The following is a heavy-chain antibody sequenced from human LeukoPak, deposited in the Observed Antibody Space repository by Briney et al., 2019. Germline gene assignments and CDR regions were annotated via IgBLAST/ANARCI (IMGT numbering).Heavy chain of an antibody. CDR2: IIPIFGTA. CDR3: ARAVRSFKADYYYMDV. Sequence: GASVKVSCKASGGTFSSYAISWVRQAPGQGLEWMGGIIPIFGTADYAQKFQGRVTITADESTSTAYMELSSLRSEGTAVYYCARAVRSFKADYYYMDVWGKGTTVTVSS. V-gene: IGHV1-69*13. D-gene: IGHD3-3*01. J-gene: IGHJ6*03. CDR1: GGTFSSYA.